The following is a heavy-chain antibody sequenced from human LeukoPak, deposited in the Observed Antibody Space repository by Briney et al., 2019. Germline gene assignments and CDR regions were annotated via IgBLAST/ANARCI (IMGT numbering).Heavy chain of an antibody. V-gene: IGHV3-7*01. Sequence: RGSLSLSCAASGFSFSAYWMTSVRQAPGTGLEWVANINPAGSETYYVDPVKGRFSISRDNAKNFVYLQMNTLRAEDTAVYHCARFGYVAAVDVWGQGTPVTVSS. CDR2: INPAGSET. D-gene: IGHD2-15*01. J-gene: IGHJ4*02. CDR3: ARFGYVAAVDV. CDR1: GFSFSAYW.